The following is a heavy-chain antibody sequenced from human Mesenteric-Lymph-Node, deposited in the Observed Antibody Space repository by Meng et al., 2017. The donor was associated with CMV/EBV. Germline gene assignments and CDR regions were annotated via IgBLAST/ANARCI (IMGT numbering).Heavy chain of an antibody. Sequence: SLKISCTASGFTFDDFAMHWVRQAPGKGLEWVSAILWNRDIIGYADSVKGRFTISRDNAKKSLYLEINSLRPEDTALYYCSKALGSTYAFDSWGQGTMVTVSS. V-gene: IGHV3-9*01. CDR3: SKALGSTYAFDS. D-gene: IGHD1-26*01. CDR1: GFTFDDFA. J-gene: IGHJ3*02. CDR2: ILWNRDII.